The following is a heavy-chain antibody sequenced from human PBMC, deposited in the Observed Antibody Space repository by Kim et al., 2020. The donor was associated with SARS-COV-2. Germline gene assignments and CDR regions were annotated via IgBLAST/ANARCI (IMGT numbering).Heavy chain of an antibody. J-gene: IGHJ3*02. Sequence: SVKVSCKASGGTFSSYAISWVRQAPGKGLEWMGRIIPILGIANYAQKFQGRVTSTADKSSSTAYMELSSLRSEDPAVYYCARGYCSSTSCSKSHDAFDIWGQGTMVTVSS. V-gene: IGHV1-69*04. D-gene: IGHD2-2*01. CDR2: IIPILGIA. CDR1: GGTFSSYA. CDR3: ARGYCSSTSCSKSHDAFDI.